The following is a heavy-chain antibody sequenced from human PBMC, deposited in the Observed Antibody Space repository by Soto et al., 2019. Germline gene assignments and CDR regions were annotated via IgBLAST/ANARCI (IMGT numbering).Heavy chain of an antibody. CDR1: GGTFGNSA. V-gene: IGHV1-69*12. D-gene: IGHD3-3*01. CDR3: ARDGDPRNACWSGPLGGGWFDP. Sequence: QVQLVQSGAEVKKPGSSVNVSCKTSGGTFGNSAVTWVRQAPGQGLEWMGGIVPMFGTANYARQFQGRVTVTAEEVTSTADMERSSLRSDDTAVYYCARDGDPRNACWSGPLGGGWFDPWGHGTLVTVSS. CDR2: IVPMFGTA. J-gene: IGHJ5*02.